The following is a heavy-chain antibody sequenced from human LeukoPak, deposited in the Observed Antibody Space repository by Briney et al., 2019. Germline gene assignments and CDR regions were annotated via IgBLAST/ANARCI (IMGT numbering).Heavy chain of an antibody. CDR1: GGSISSGGYY. J-gene: IGHJ4*02. Sequence: SSETLSLTCTVSGGSISSGGYYWSWIRQHPGKGLEWIGYIYYSGGTYYNPSLKSRVTISVDTSRNQFSLKLSSVTAADTAVYYCASTYYYDSSGYYYFDYWGQGTLVTVSS. CDR3: ASTYYYDSSGYYYFDY. V-gene: IGHV4-31*03. D-gene: IGHD3-22*01. CDR2: IYYSGGT.